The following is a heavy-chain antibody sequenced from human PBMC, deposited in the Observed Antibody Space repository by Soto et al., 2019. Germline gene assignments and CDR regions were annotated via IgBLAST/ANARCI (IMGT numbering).Heavy chain of an antibody. CDR3: ARNHDGGPPLNNWSDP. J-gene: IGHJ5*02. D-gene: IGHD2-15*01. CDR1: GGSISGYY. Sequence: SETLSLTCTVSGGSISGYYWSWIRQPPGKGLEWIGYVHYSGSTNYNPSLRSRVTISVDMSKNQFSLKLYSVAAADAAMYYCARNHDGGPPLNNWSDPLGQGTLVTVSS. CDR2: VHYSGST. V-gene: IGHV4-59*01.